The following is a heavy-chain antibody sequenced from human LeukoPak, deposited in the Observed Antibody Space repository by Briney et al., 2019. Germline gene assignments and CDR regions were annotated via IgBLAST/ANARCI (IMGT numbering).Heavy chain of an antibody. CDR2: IYYSGST. J-gene: IGHJ3*02. CDR1: GGSISSYY. D-gene: IGHD3-22*01. Sequence: PSETLSLTCTVSGGSISSYYWSWIRQPPGKGLEWIGYIYYSGSTNYNPSLKSRVTISVDTSKNQFSLKLSSVTAADTAVYYCARGGYYDSSAGDAFDIWGQGTMVTVSS. CDR3: ARGGYYDSSAGDAFDI. V-gene: IGHV4-59*01.